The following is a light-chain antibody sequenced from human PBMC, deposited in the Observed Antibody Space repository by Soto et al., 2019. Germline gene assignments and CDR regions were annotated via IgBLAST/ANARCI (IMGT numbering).Light chain of an antibody. Sequence: QSVLTQPPSVSAAPGRKVTISCSGSSSNIGGNSVSWYQQLPGTAPKLLIYDDNKRPSGIPDRFSGSKSGTSATLGITGFQTGDEADYYCQSYDSSLIVFGTGTKVTVL. V-gene: IGLV1-51*01. CDR3: QSYDSSLIV. J-gene: IGLJ1*01. CDR1: SSNIGGNS. CDR2: DDN.